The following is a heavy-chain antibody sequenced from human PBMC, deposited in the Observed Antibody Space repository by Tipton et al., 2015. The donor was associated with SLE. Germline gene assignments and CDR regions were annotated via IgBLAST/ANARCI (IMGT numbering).Heavy chain of an antibody. J-gene: IGHJ2*01. CDR2: IYYSGST. CDR3: ARVAGAGAQYWCCDG. V-gene: IGHV4-59*11. CDR1: GGSISSHY. Sequence: TLSLTCTVSGGSISSHYWSWIRQPPGKGLEWIGSIYYSGSTYYNPSLKSRVTISVDTSKNQFPLKLSSVTAADTAVYYCARVAGAGAQYWCCDGWGRGALVTVSS. D-gene: IGHD6-19*01.